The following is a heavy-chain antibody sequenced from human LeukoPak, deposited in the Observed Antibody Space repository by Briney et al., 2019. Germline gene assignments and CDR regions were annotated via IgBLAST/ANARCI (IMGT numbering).Heavy chain of an antibody. J-gene: IGHJ5*02. CDR1: GFTFSSYS. CDR3: ARGRSSVSRFDP. Sequence: GGSLRLSCAASGFTFSSYSMNWVRQAPGKGLEWVSYISSSSSTIYYADSVKGRLTISRDNAKNSLYLQMNSLRDEDTAVYYCARGRSSVSRFDPWGQGTLVTVSS. D-gene: IGHD6-6*01. V-gene: IGHV3-48*02. CDR2: ISSSSSTI.